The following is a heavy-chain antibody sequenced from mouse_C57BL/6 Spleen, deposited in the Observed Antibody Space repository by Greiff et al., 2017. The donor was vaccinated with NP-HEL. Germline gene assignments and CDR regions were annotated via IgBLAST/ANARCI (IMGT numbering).Heavy chain of an antibody. CDR1: GFSLSTFGMG. V-gene: IGHV8-8*01. D-gene: IGHD2-5*01. CDR3: ARMAYYSNSYYFDY. CDR2: IWWDDDK. J-gene: IGHJ2*01. Sequence: QVRLKESGPGILQPSQTLSLTCSFSGFSLSTFGMGVGWIRQPSGKGLEWLAHIWWDDDKYYNPALKSRLTISKDTSKNQVFLKIANVDTADTATYYCARMAYYSNSYYFDYWGQGTTLTVSS.